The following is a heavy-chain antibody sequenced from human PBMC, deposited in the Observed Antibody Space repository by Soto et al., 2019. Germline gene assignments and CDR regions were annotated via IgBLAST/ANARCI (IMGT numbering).Heavy chain of an antibody. CDR2: IIPIFGTA. Sequence: ASVKVSCKASGGTFSSYAISWVRQAPGQGLEWMGGIIPIFGTANYAQKFQGRVTITADESTSTAYMELSSLRSEDTAVYYCASSSLIAAAGRRSRFDPWGQGTLVTVSS. V-gene: IGHV1-69*13. CDR1: GGTFSSYA. CDR3: ASSSLIAAAGRRSRFDP. D-gene: IGHD6-13*01. J-gene: IGHJ5*02.